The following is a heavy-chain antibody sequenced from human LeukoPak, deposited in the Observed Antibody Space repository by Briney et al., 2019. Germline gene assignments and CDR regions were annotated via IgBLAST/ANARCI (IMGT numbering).Heavy chain of an antibody. D-gene: IGHD5-18*01. CDR2: INHSGST. V-gene: IGHV4-34*01. CDR3: ARGYSYGYPYYMDV. J-gene: IGHJ6*03. Sequence: SVTLSLTCAVYGGSFSGYYWSWLRQPPGKGLEWIGEINHSGSTNYNPSLKSRVTISVDTSKNQFSLKLSSVTAADTAVYYCARGYSYGYPYYMDVWGKGTTVTVSS. CDR1: GGSFSGYY.